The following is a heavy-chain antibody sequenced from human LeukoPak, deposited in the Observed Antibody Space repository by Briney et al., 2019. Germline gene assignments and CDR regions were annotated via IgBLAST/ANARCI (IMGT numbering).Heavy chain of an antibody. V-gene: IGHV4-39*01. CDR1: GGSINTINYF. D-gene: IGHD2-21*02. Sequence: SETLSLTCTVSGGSINTINYFWGWIRQPPGKGLEWIGSILYTGSTYYNPTLKSRVTIYVDTSKSHVSLMLNSVTASDTAVYYCARHSDRLQSGENAFDIWGQGTVVTVSS. CDR3: ARHSDRLQSGENAFDI. J-gene: IGHJ3*02. CDR2: ILYTGST.